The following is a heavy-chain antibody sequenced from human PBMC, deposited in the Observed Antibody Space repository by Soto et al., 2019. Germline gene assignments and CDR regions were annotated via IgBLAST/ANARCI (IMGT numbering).Heavy chain of an antibody. D-gene: IGHD5-18*01. CDR3: ASTDYSYGYYYYGMDV. CDR2: IIPILGIA. J-gene: IGHJ6*02. V-gene: IGHV1-69*02. Sequence: ASVKVSCKASGGTFSSYTISWVRQAPGQGLEWMGRIIPILGIANYAQKFQGRVTITADKSTSTAYMELSSLRSEDTAVYYCASTDYSYGYYYYGMDVWGQGTTVTVSS. CDR1: GGTFSSYT.